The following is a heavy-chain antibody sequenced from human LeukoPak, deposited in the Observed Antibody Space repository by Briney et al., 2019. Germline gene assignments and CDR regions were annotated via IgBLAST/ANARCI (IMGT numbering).Heavy chain of an antibody. D-gene: IGHD3-10*01. CDR3: AKLGNFASGSYSD. CDR1: GFTFSSYE. CDR2: ISSSGSTI. Sequence: PGGSLRLSCAASGFTFSSYEMNWVRQAPGKGLEWVSYISSSGSTIYYADSVKGRFTISRDNAKNSLYLQMNSLRAEDTAVYYCAKLGNFASGSYSDWGQGTLVTVSS. V-gene: IGHV3-48*03. J-gene: IGHJ4*02.